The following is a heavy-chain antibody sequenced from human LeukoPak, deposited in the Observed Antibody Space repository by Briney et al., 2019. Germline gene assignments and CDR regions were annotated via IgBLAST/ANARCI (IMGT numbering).Heavy chain of an antibody. CDR3: ARGVQEYQLLLEGYYYYMDV. Sequence: PSETLSLTCTVSGGSISSSSYYWGWIRQPPGKGLEWIGSIYYSGSTYYNPSLKSRVTISVDTSKNQFSLKLSSVTAADTAVYYCARGVQEYQLLLEGYYYYMDVWGKGTTVTVSS. CDR2: IYYSGST. CDR1: GGSISSSSYY. D-gene: IGHD2-2*01. V-gene: IGHV4-39*07. J-gene: IGHJ6*03.